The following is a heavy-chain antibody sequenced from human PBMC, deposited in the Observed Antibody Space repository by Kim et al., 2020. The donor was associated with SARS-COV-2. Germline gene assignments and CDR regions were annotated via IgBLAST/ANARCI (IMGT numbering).Heavy chain of an antibody. Sequence: GGSLRLSCAASGFTFSSYWMSWVRQAPGKGLEWVANIKQDGSAYYYVDSVKGRFTISRDNAKNSLYLQMNSLRAEDTAVYYCARGRRSSTSTGMDVWGQGTTVTVS. J-gene: IGHJ6*02. CDR1: GFTFSSYW. V-gene: IGHV3-7*03. CDR2: IKQDGSAY. CDR3: ARGRRSSTSTGMDV. D-gene: IGHD6-13*01.